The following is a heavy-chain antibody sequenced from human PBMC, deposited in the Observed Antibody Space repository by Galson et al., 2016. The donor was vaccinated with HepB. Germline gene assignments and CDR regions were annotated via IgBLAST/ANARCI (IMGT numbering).Heavy chain of an antibody. Sequence: SVKVSCKASGHTFTSEYMHWVRQAPGQGLEWMGMINPSGGGPTYAQKFQGRVTMTRETSTRTIYMDLSSLRSEDTALYYCARDPGWGMDVWGQGTSVTVSS. J-gene: IGHJ6*02. CDR1: GHTFTSEY. D-gene: IGHD1-26*01. CDR2: INPSGGGP. V-gene: IGHV1-46*01. CDR3: ARDPGWGMDV.